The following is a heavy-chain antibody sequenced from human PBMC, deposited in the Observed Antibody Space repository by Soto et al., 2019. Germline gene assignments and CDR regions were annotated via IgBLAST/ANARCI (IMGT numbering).Heavy chain of an antibody. J-gene: IGHJ4*02. D-gene: IGHD2-21*02. V-gene: IGHV3-48*02. CDR3: ARDRDWAFDY. CDR1: GFTFNSNH. CDR2: ISSTYEI. Sequence: PGGSLRLSCVVSGFTFNSNHVNWVRQAPGKGLEWISYISSTYEIWYADSVKGRFTISRDNGRNSLFLQMSSLRDEDTAVYYCARDRDWAFDYWGLGTLVTVSS.